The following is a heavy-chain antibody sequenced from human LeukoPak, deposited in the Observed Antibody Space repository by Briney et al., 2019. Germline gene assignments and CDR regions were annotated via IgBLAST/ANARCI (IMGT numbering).Heavy chain of an antibody. CDR1: GFTFGSYA. Sequence: GGSLRLSCAASGFTFGSYAMRWVRQAPGKGLEWVSAISGSGGSTYNADSVKGRFTISRDNSKNTLYLQMNSLRAEDTAVYYCAKAEFTYSSSWYAFWGQGTLVTVSS. CDR2: ISGSGGST. V-gene: IGHV3-23*01. J-gene: IGHJ4*02. CDR3: AKAEFTYSSSWYAF. D-gene: IGHD6-13*01.